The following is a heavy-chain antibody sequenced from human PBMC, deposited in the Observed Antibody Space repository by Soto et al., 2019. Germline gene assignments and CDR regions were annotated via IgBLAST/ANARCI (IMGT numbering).Heavy chain of an antibody. V-gene: IGHV3-23*01. CDR3: AKCRDFQGSVRGMDV. Sequence: EVQLLESGGGLVQPGGSLRLSCAASGFSFGSYALSWVRQAPGAGLEWVSTSGAGGNTNYAGSVKGRFTISRDSSKNTLYLEMNSLRADDTAVYYCAKCRDFQGSVRGMDVWGQGTTVTVS. CDR2: TSGAGGNT. J-gene: IGHJ6*02. CDR1: GFSFGSYA.